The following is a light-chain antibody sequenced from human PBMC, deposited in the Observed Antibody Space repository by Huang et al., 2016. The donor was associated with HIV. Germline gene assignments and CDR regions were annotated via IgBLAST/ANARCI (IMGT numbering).Light chain of an antibody. V-gene: IGKV3-11*01. CDR1: QRVRSY. Sequence: EIVLTQSPATLSLSPGERATLSCRASQRVRSYLAWYQQKPGQAPRLLIYDASNRATGIPARFSGSGSGTDVTLTISSLEPEDFAVYYCQQRSNWAPITFGGGTKVEIK. CDR2: DAS. CDR3: QQRSNWAPIT. J-gene: IGKJ4*01.